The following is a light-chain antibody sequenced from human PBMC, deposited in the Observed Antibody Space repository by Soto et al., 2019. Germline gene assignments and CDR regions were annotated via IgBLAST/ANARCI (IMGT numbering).Light chain of an antibody. CDR2: DTS. CDR1: QFLSSY. CDR3: HQRNK. Sequence: ERVLPPSPATLSLSPGERATLSCRASQFLSSYLAWYQQIPGQPPRLLIYDTSNRVTGIPARFSGSRSGTDFTLTISSLEPEDFAVYFCHQRNKFGQGTRLEI. J-gene: IGKJ5*01. V-gene: IGKV3-11*01.